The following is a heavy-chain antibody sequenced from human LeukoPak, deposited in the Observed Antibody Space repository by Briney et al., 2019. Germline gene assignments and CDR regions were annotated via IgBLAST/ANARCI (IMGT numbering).Heavy chain of an antibody. CDR1: GYTFTGYY. CDR3: ASIPGYCTNGVCPREDWFDP. CDR2: INPNSGGT. Sequence: ASVKVSCKASGYTFTGYYMHCVRQAPGQGLEWMGWINPNSGGTNYAQKFQGRVTMTRDTSISTAYMELSRLRSDDTAVYYCASIPGYCTNGVCPREDWFDPWGQGTLVTVSS. D-gene: IGHD2-8*01. V-gene: IGHV1-2*02. J-gene: IGHJ5*02.